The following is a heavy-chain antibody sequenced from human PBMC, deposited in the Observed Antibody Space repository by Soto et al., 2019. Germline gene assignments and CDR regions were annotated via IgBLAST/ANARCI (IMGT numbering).Heavy chain of an antibody. D-gene: IGHD3-10*01. Sequence: QVQLVQSGAEVKKPGSSVKVSCKASGGTFSSYAISWVRQAPGQGLEWMGGIIPIFGTANYAQKFQGRVTITVVEFTCTVQREPGTLRCEGTAVYYCARAPPSAITMVRGVIDWFDPWGQGTLVTVSS. CDR2: IIPIFGTA. CDR1: GGTFSSYA. CDR3: ARAPPSAITMVRGVIDWFDP. J-gene: IGHJ5*02. V-gene: IGHV1-69*19.